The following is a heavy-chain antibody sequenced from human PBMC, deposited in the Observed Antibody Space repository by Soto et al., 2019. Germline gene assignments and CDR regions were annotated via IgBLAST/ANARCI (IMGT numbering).Heavy chain of an antibody. Sequence: QVQLVESGGGVVQPGRSLRLSCAASGFSFSSCDMHWVRQAPGKGLEWVAVVSHDGSNKYYADSVKGRVTISRDNSRNTVYLQMNSLRAEDTAVYYCARVSIAVAGIAYYFDYWGQGTLVTVSS. V-gene: IGHV3-30-3*01. D-gene: IGHD6-19*01. CDR3: ARVSIAVAGIAYYFDY. CDR1: GFSFSSCD. J-gene: IGHJ4*02. CDR2: VSHDGSNK.